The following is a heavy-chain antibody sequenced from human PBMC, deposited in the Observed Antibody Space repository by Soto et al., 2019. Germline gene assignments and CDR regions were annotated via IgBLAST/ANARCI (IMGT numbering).Heavy chain of an antibody. CDR3: ARDQDQTYYYGSGSH. J-gene: IGHJ4*02. V-gene: IGHV1-18*01. CDR2: ISAYNGNT. CDR1: GYTFTSYG. D-gene: IGHD3-10*01. Sequence: QVQLVQSGAEAKKPGASVKVSCKASGYTFTSYGISWVRQAPGQGLEWMGWISAYNGNTNYAQKLQGRVTMTTDTSTSTAYMELRSLRSDDTAVYYCARDQDQTYYYGSGSHWGQGTLVTVSS.